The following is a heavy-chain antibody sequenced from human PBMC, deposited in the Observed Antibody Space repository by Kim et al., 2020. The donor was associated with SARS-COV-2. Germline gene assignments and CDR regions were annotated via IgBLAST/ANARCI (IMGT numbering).Heavy chain of an antibody. D-gene: IGHD3-9*01. J-gene: IGHJ6*02. Sequence: ASVKVSCKASGYTFTSYGISWVRQAPGQGLEWMGWISAYNGNTNYAQKLQGRVTMTTDTSTSTAYMELRSLRSDDTAVYYCARVGAGGLRYFDWDLRGGMDVWGQGTTVTVSS. CDR1: GYTFTSYG. V-gene: IGHV1-18*01. CDR3: ARVGAGGLRYFDWDLRGGMDV. CDR2: ISAYNGNT.